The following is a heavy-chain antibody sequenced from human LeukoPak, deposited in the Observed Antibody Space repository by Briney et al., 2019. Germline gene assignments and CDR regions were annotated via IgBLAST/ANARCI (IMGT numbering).Heavy chain of an antibody. J-gene: IGHJ5*02. V-gene: IGHV4-59*12. CDR2: IYYSGST. CDR3: ARGITFRP. D-gene: IGHD3-16*01. CDR1: GGSISSYY. Sequence: SETLSLTCTVSGGSISSYYWSWLRQPPGKGLEWIGYIYYSGSTYYNPSLKSRVTISVDTSKNQFSLKLSSVTAADTAVYYCARGITFRPWGQGTLVTVSS.